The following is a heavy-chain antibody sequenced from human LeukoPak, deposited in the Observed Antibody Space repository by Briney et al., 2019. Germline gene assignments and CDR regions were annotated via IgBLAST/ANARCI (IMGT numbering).Heavy chain of an antibody. CDR1: GFTFSSYA. CDR3: AKVYDYGDYVPSRYYYGIDV. Sequence: GASLILSCADSGFTFSSYAICRVRQAQGPVLQSVSAFSGSGGSTYYADSVKGRFTISRDNSKNTLYLQMNSLRAEDTAVYYCAKVYDYGDYVPSRYYYGIDVCGQGTTVTVSS. D-gene: IGHD4-17*01. CDR2: FSGSGGST. J-gene: IGHJ6*02. V-gene: IGHV3-23*01.